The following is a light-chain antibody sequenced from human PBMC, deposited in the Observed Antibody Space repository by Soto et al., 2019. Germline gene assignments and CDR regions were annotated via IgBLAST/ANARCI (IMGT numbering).Light chain of an antibody. V-gene: IGKV1-5*01. CDR3: QESTTFSPT. CDR1: QSVSPW. J-gene: IGKJ2*01. CDR2: DVS. Sequence: IQMTQTPSTLSASVGDRVTITCRASQSVSPWLAWYQQTPGKAPKLLIYDVSNLQLGIPSRFSGSGSETEFTLTICGLQPDDFATYYCQESTTFSPTFGHGNKL.